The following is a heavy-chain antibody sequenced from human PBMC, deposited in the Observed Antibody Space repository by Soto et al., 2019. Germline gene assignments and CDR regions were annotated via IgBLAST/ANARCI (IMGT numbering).Heavy chain of an antibody. CDR1: GYTLTSYG. V-gene: IGHV1-18*01. Sequence: QVQLVQSGAEVKNPGASVKVSCKASGYTLTSYGLSWVRQAPGQGLEWMGWISAYNGNTYYAENIQGRVTMTTDTSTSTAYMELRSLRSDDTAVYYCARHYDILTGYYGPDAFDIWGQGTMVTVSS. D-gene: IGHD3-9*01. J-gene: IGHJ3*02. CDR2: ISAYNGNT. CDR3: ARHYDILTGYYGPDAFDI.